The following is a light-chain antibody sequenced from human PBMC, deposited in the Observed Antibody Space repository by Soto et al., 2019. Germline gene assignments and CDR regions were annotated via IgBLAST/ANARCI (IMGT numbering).Light chain of an antibody. CDR1: QSVSSSQ. Sequence: EIVLTQSPGTLSLSPGESATLSCRASQSVSSSQVAWYQQKPGQAPRLLIYGASSRATGIPDRFSGVGSETDFTLTISRLEPEDFAVYYCQQYDTSPHTFGQGTKVEIK. J-gene: IGKJ2*01. V-gene: IGKV3-20*01. CDR2: GAS. CDR3: QQYDTSPHT.